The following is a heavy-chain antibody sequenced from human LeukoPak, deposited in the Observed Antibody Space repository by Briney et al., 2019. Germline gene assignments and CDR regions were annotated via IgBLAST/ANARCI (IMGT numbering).Heavy chain of an antibody. J-gene: IGHJ6*04. Sequence: GGSLRLSCAASGFTFSSYAMSWVRQAPGKGLEWVSAISYSGGSTYYADSVKGRFTISRDNSKNTLYVQLNSLRDEDTAVYYCAKTMTVFGVTGYMAVWGKGTTVIVSS. CDR2: ISYSGGST. V-gene: IGHV3-23*01. CDR1: GFTFSSYA. D-gene: IGHD3-3*01. CDR3: AKTMTVFGVTGYMAV.